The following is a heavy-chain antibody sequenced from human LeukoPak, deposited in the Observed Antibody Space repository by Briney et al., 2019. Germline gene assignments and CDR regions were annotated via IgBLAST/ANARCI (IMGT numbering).Heavy chain of an antibody. D-gene: IGHD3-22*01. V-gene: IGHV1-69*13. CDR3: AIYPYDSSGYYLGWFDP. Sequence: ASVKVSCKASGGTFSSYAISWVRQAPGQGLEWMGGIIPIFGTANYAQKFQGRVTITADESTSTAHMELSSLRSEDTAVYYCAIYPYDSSGYYLGWFDPWGQGTLVTVSS. CDR2: IIPIFGTA. CDR1: GGTFSSYA. J-gene: IGHJ5*02.